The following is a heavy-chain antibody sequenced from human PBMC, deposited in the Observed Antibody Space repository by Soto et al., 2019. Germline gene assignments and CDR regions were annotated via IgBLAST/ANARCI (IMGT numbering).Heavy chain of an antibody. J-gene: IGHJ6*02. CDR2: ISENGDAT. CDR1: GFTFSSYA. Sequence: LRLSCAASGFTFSSYAMTWVRQAPGKGLEWVSAISENGDATHYADSVKGRFIISRDNSQNTLYLHMNSVRAEDTAVFYCAKGRNGVDVWGQGTTVTVSS. V-gene: IGHV3-23*01. CDR3: AKGRNGVDV.